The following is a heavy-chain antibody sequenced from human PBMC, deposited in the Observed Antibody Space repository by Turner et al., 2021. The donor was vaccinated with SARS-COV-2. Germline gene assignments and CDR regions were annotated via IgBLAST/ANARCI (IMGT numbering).Heavy chain of an antibody. V-gene: IGHV3-30*18. CDR3: AKQQGLYSNPMYYFDY. CDR2: VSYDGSNK. Sequence: QVQLVESGGGVVQPGGSLLRSCAAAAFTFSSYGRPWVRQAPGKGVEWVAGVSYDGSNKYYADSVKGRFTISRDNYKNTLYLQKNSLRAADTAVDYCAKQQGLYSNPMYYFDYWGQGTLVTVSS. J-gene: IGHJ4*02. D-gene: IGHD4-4*01. CDR1: AFTFSSYG.